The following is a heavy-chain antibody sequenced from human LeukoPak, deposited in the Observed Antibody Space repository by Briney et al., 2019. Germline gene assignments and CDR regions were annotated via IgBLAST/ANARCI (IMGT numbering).Heavy chain of an antibody. D-gene: IGHD3-10*01. V-gene: IGHV3-30*02. CDR3: AKATMVRGVTPFDH. CDR2: LGYVVTTI. J-gene: IGHJ4*02. CDR1: GFTFSGYA. Sequence: GGSLRLSCAASGFTFSGYAMHRVPEGPGKGLERVALLGYVVTTIYYAASVKFRFTSSGDNSKNTLYLQMNSLRAEDTAVYYGAKATMVRGVTPFDHWGQGTLVTVSS.